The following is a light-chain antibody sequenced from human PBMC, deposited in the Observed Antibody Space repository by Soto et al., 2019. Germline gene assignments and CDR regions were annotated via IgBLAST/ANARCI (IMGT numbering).Light chain of an antibody. Sequence: ENVLTQSPGTLSLSPGERATLSCRASQSVSSDYLAWYQQKPGQPPRLLIYEASTRAIGIPDRFSGSGSGTEFTLTISRLEPEDFAVYYCQQYGSSLGVTFGGGTKVEIK. CDR3: QQYGSSLGVT. V-gene: IGKV3-20*01. CDR2: EAS. CDR1: QSVSSDY. J-gene: IGKJ4*01.